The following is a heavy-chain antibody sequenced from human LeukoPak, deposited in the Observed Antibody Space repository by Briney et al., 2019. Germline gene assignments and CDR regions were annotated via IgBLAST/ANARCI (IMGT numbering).Heavy chain of an antibody. J-gene: IGHJ4*02. CDR2: ITSSGGTI. V-gene: IGHV3-48*03. D-gene: IGHD3-22*01. Sequence: GGSLRLSCAASGFTLSGHEMNWVRQAPGKGLEWVSYITSSGGTIYYADSVKGRFTISRDNAKNSLYLQMNSLRAEDTAVYYCARESFGNYDRRARYFDYWGQGTLVTVSS. CDR3: ARESFGNYDRRARYFDY. CDR1: GFTLSGHE.